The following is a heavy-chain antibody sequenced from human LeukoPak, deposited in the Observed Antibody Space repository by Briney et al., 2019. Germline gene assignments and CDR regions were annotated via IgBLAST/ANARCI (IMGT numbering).Heavy chain of an antibody. CDR2: INGDGSGT. V-gene: IGHV3-74*01. D-gene: IGHD1-26*01. Sequence: GGSLRPSCEASGFTFSSYWMHWVRQVPGKGLVWVSRINGDGSGTSYADSVKGRFTISRDNAKNTVYLQMNGLRADDTAVYYCAGSGTYYVMSDFWGQGTLVTVSS. CDR1: GFTFSSYW. CDR3: AGSGTYYVMSDF. J-gene: IGHJ4*02.